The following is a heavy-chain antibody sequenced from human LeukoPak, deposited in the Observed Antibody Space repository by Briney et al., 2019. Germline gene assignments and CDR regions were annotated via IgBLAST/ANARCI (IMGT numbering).Heavy chain of an antibody. V-gene: IGHV4-4*09. CDR1: GGSIGLYY. J-gene: IGHJ3*02. D-gene: IGHD6-13*01. CDR3: ARVPTYEIAAARVGYAFDI. Sequence: SETLSLTCTVSGGSIGLYYWAWIRQPPGKGLEWIGYIFHTGSTNYNPSLKSRVTISVDTSKNQFSLKLSSVTAADTAVYYCARVPTYEIAAARVGYAFDIWGQGTMVTVSS. CDR2: IFHTGST.